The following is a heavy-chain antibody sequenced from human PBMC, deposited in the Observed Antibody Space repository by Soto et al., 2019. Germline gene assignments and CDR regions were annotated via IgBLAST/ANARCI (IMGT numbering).Heavy chain of an antibody. CDR3: ARGRRRVMVRGVRVVESFDY. V-gene: IGHV4-34*01. CDR2: INHSGST. CDR1: GGSFSGYC. J-gene: IGHJ4*02. D-gene: IGHD3-10*01. Sequence: SETLSLTCAVYGGSFSGYCWSWIRQPPGKGLEWIGEINHSGSTNYNPSLKSRVTISVDTSKNQFSLKLSSVTAADTAVYYCARGRRRVMVRGVRVVESFDYWGQGTLVTVSS.